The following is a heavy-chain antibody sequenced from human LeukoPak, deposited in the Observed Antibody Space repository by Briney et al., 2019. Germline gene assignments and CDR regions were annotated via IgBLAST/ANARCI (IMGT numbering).Heavy chain of an antibody. D-gene: IGHD3-22*01. CDR1: GFIFSRFR. V-gene: IGHV3-21*01. CDR2: ISSSGSLI. Sequence: GGSLRLSCAASGFIFSRFRMNWVRQAPGKGLACVSSISSSGSLIYYADSMKGRFTVSRDNAKNSLFLQLNSLRAEDTAVYYCARNYYDISGYYYAFDYWGQGTLVTVSS. J-gene: IGHJ4*02. CDR3: ARNYYDISGYYYAFDY.